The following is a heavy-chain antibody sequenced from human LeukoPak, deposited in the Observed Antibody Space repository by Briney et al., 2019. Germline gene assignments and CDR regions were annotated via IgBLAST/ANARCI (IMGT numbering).Heavy chain of an antibody. D-gene: IGHD2-15*01. J-gene: IGHJ3*02. CDR3: ARGSAFDI. CDR1: GGAITGYY. CDR2: IYYSGST. V-gene: IGHV4-59*01. Sequence: PSETLSLTCTVSGGAITGYYWSWIRQPPGKGLEWIGYIYYSGSTNYNPSLKSRVTMSVDTSKKQFSLKLSSVTAADTAVYYCARGSAFDIWGQGTMVTVSS.